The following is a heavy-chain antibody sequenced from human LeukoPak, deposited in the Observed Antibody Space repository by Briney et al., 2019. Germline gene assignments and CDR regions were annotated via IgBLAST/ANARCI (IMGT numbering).Heavy chain of an antibody. Sequence: GGSLRLSCAASGFIFSSYVMGWVRQAPGKGLEWVSSISVGGGDTFASDSVKGRFTISRDNSKNTLYLQMNSLRAEDTAVYYCAKDRGDIVVVPAAPGLDYWGQGTLVTVSS. D-gene: IGHD2-2*01. CDR1: GFIFSSYV. CDR2: ISVGGGDT. CDR3: AKDRGDIVVVPAAPGLDY. V-gene: IGHV3-23*01. J-gene: IGHJ4*02.